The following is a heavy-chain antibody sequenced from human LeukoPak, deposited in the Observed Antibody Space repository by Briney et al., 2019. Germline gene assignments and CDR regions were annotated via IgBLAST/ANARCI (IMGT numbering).Heavy chain of an antibody. Sequence: PSETLSLTCAVYGGSFSGYYWSWIRQPPGKGLEWIAYISYSGSTNYNPSLKSRVTISVDTSKNQFSLKLNSVTAADTAMYYCARQDSSTYSAWFDPWGRGTLVTVSS. D-gene: IGHD3-22*01. CDR3: ARQDSSTYSAWFDP. CDR2: ISYSGST. J-gene: IGHJ5*02. CDR1: GGSFSGYY. V-gene: IGHV4-59*01.